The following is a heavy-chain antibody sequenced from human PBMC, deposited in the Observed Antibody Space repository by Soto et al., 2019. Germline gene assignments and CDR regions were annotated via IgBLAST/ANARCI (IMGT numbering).Heavy chain of an antibody. V-gene: IGHV3-15*01. Sequence: PGGSLRLSCAASGFTFSNAWMIWVGQAPGKGLEWVGRIKSKTDGGTTDYAAPVKGRFTISRDDSKNTLYLQMNSLKTEDTAVYYCTTRTWLESFDPWGQGTLVTVSS. CDR1: GFTFSNAW. CDR2: IKSKTDGGTT. CDR3: TTRTWLESFDP. J-gene: IGHJ5*02. D-gene: IGHD6-19*01.